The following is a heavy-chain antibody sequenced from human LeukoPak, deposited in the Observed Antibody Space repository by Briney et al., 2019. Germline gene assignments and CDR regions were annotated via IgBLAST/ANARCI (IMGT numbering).Heavy chain of an antibody. CDR1: GYTFTGYY. CDR2: INPNSGGT. J-gene: IGHJ4*02. CDR3: ARSHYSRGWEYFDY. V-gene: IGHV1-2*02. D-gene: IGHD6-19*01. Sequence: ASVKVSCKASGYTFTGYYMHWVRQAPGQGLEWMGWINPNSGGTNYAQKFQGRVTMTRDTSISTAYMELSRLRSEDTAVYYCARSHYSRGWEYFDYWGQGTLVTVSS.